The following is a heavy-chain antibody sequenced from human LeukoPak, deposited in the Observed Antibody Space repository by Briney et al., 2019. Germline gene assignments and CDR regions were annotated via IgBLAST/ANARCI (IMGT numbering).Heavy chain of an antibody. CDR3: VKVYYDSSGYYYDPYFDY. CDR2: ISGSGGST. J-gene: IGHJ4*02. Sequence: GGSLRLSCAASGFTFSSYAMSWVRQAPGKGLEWVSAISGSGGSTYYADSVKGRFTISRDNSKNTLYLQMNSLRAEDTAVYYCVKVYYDSSGYYYDPYFDYWGQGTLVTVSS. CDR1: GFTFSSYA. V-gene: IGHV3-23*01. D-gene: IGHD3-22*01.